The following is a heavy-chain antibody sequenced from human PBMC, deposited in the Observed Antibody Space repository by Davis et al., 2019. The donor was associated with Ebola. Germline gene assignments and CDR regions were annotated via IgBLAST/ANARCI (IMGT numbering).Heavy chain of an antibody. J-gene: IGHJ6*02. CDR3: ARGIYSLYYYGMDV. D-gene: IGHD4-11*01. CDR2: INSDGSST. Sequence: PGGSLRLSCAASGFTFSSYWMHWVRQAPGKGLVWVSRINSDGSSTSYADSVKGRFTISRDNAKNTLYLQMNSLRAEDTAVYYCARGIYSLYYYGMDVWGQGTTVTVSS. CDR1: GFTFSSYW. V-gene: IGHV3-74*01.